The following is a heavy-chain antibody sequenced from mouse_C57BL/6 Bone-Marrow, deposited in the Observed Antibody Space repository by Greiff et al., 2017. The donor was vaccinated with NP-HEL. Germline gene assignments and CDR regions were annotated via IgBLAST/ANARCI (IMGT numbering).Heavy chain of an antibody. CDR3: AREVYDGYRPYAMDD. D-gene: IGHD2-3*01. Sequence: EVQLQQSGPELVKPGASVKISCKASGYSFTGYYMHWVKQSHVKSLEWIGRINPYNGATSYNQNFKDKASLTVDKSSSTAYMELHSLTSEDSAVYYCAREVYDGYRPYAMDDWGKGTSVTVSS. J-gene: IGHJ4*01. V-gene: IGHV1-26*01. CDR1: GYSFTGYY. CDR2: INPYNGAT.